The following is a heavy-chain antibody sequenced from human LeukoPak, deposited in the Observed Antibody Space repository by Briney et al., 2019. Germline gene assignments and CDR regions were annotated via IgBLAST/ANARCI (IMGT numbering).Heavy chain of an antibody. CDR3: AKDIAGGYSYGHLLFDY. Sequence: GRSLRLSCAASGFTFDDYAMHWARQAPGKGLEWVSGISWNSGSIGYADSVKGRFTISRDNAKNSLYLQMNSLRAEGTALYYCAKDIAGGYSYGHLLFDYWGQGTLVTVSS. D-gene: IGHD5-18*01. CDR1: GFTFDDYA. J-gene: IGHJ4*02. CDR2: ISWNSGSI. V-gene: IGHV3-9*01.